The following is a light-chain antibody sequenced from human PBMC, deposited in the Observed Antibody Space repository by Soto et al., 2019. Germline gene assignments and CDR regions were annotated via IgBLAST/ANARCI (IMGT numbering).Light chain of an antibody. J-gene: IGLJ3*02. V-gene: IGLV2-14*01. CDR3: SSYTSADSWV. CDR2: EVS. Sequence: QSPLTEPASVSWPPGQSITISCTGSSSDIGGHNYVSWYQHHPDKAPKLVIYEVSDRPLGVSNRFSGSKSGNTASLTISGLQTEDEADYYCSSYTSADSWVFGGGTKVTVL. CDR1: SSDIGGHNY.